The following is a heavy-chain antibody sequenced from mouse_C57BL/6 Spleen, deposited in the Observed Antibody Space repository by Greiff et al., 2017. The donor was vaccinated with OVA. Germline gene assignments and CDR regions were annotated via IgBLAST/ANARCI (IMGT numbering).Heavy chain of an antibody. CDR3: ARHEEDYDGGDWYFDV. D-gene: IGHD2-4*01. Sequence: VKLMESGAELVKPGASVKLSCKASGYTFTEYTIHWVKQRSGQGLEWIGWFYPGSGSIKYNEKFKDKATLTADKSSSTVYMELSRLTSEDSAVYFCARHEEDYDGGDWYFDVWGTGTTVTVSS. CDR1: GYTFTEYT. V-gene: IGHV1-62-2*01. J-gene: IGHJ1*03. CDR2: FYPGSGSI.